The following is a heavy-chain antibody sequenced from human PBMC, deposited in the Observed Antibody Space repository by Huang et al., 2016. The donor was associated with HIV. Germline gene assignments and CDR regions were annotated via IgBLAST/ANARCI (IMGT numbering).Heavy chain of an antibody. CDR1: GGSFSGYY. Sequence: QVQLQQWGAGLLKPSETLSLTCAVYGGSFSGYYWNWIRQPPGKGLEWIGEIDHSGRTKYNPSRNSRVTVSGDTSKSQFSLKLSSVTAADTAVYYCARGLKHYGGNPRDNWFDPWGQGTLVTVSS. V-gene: IGHV4-34*01. CDR2: IDHSGRT. J-gene: IGHJ5*02. CDR3: ARGLKHYGGNPRDNWFDP. D-gene: IGHD4-17*01.